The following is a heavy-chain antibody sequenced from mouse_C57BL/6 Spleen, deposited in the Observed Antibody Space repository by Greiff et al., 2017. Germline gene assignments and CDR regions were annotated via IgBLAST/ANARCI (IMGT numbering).Heavy chain of an antibody. J-gene: IGHJ2*01. CDR3: ARRSEAYYSNYDYFDY. V-gene: IGHV1-19*01. Sequence: VHVKQSGPVLVKPGASVKMSCKASGYTFTDYYMNWVKQSHGKSLEWIGVINPYNGGTSYNQKFKGKATLTVDKSSSTAYMELNSLTSEDSAVYYCARRSEAYYSNYDYFDYWGQGTTLTVSS. D-gene: IGHD2-5*01. CDR2: INPYNGGT. CDR1: GYTFTDYY.